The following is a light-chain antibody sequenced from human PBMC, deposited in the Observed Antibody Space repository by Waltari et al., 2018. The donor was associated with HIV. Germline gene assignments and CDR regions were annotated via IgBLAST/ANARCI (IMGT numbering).Light chain of an antibody. CDR1: SSNLPTNT. V-gene: IGLV1-44*01. CDR2: TNN. J-gene: IGLJ3*02. Sequence: QSVLTQPPSASGTPRQRVPIPCSGNSSNLPTNTVNWYQRLPGTAPKLLIYTNNQRPSGVPARFSGSKSGTSASLAISGLQSDDDADYYCATWDDSLNGWVFGGGTRLTVL. CDR3: ATWDDSLNGWV.